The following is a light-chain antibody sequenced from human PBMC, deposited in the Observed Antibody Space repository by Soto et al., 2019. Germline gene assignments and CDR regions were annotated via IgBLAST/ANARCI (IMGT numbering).Light chain of an antibody. CDR3: QQYYDWPRT. V-gene: IGKV3-15*01. CDR2: GAS. CDR1: QGIISN. Sequence: DKVMTQSPVTRSGSPGERVTLSCRASQGIISNLAWYQQKRGQAPRVLIYGASTRATGVPDRFSGSGSGTEFTLTITSLQSEDSAIYYCQQYYDWPRTFGQGTKVDIK. J-gene: IGKJ1*01.